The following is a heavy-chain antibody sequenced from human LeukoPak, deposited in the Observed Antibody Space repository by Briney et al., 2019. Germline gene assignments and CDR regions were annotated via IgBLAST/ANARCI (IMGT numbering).Heavy chain of an antibody. J-gene: IGHJ4*02. CDR1: GFTFSSYA. V-gene: IGHV3-23*01. D-gene: IGHD3-16*01. CDR3: ARDVKGGNFDY. Sequence: GGSLRLSCAASGFTFSSYAMSWVRQAPGKGLEWVSAISGSGGSTYYADSVKGRFTISRDNAKNSVYLQMSSLRVEDTAVYYCARDVKGGNFDYWGQGTLVTVSS. CDR2: ISGSGGST.